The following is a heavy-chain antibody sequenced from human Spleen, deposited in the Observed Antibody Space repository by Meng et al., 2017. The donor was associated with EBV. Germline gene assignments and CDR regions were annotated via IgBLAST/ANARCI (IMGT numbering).Heavy chain of an antibody. Sequence: QVHLQQWGAGLLKPSETLARTCAVYGGSFSDYYWSWIRQPPGKGLEWIGEINHVGSTNYNPSLKSRVIMSVDTSKNQFSLRLSSVTAADAAVYYCARTLRERLFDWFWSQGTLVTVSS. D-gene: IGHD3-9*01. V-gene: IGHV4-34*01. CDR3: ARTLRERLFDWF. J-gene: IGHJ4*02. CDR1: GGSFSDYY. CDR2: INHVGST.